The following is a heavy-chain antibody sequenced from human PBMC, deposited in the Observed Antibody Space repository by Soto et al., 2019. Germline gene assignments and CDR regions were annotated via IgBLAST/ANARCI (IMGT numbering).Heavy chain of an antibody. CDR3: ARGITIFGVVTPVVYFDY. V-gene: IGHV3-30*03. CDR2: ISQDGSNK. D-gene: IGHD3-3*01. CDR1: GFTFSSCG. Sequence: PGGSLRLSCAASGFTFSSCGMHWVRQAPGEGLEWVAIISQDGSNKYYADSVKGRFTISRDNAKNSLYLQMNSLRAEDTAVYYCARGITIFGVVTPVVYFDYWGQGTLVTVSS. J-gene: IGHJ4*02.